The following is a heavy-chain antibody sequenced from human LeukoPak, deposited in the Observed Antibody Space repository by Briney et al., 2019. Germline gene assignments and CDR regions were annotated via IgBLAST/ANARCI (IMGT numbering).Heavy chain of an antibody. CDR2: IDPSDSYT. CDR1: GYSFTSYW. J-gene: IGHJ6*02. D-gene: IGHD3-10*01. V-gene: IGHV5-10-1*01. Sequence: GEPLKISCKGSGYSFTSYWISWVRQMPGKGLEWMGRIDPSDSYTNYSPSFQGHVTISAGKSISTAYLQWSSLKASDTAMYYCARRDMARGGMDVWGQGTTVTVSS. CDR3: ARRDMARGGMDV.